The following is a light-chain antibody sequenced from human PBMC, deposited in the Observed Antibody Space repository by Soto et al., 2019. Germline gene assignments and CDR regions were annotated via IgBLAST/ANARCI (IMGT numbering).Light chain of an antibody. CDR1: QSVSSSY. V-gene: IGKV3-20*01. Sequence: IVFTQSPCTLSLSPGERATLSFRASQSVSSSYLAWYQQKPGQAPRLLIYGASSRATGIPDRFSGSGSGTDFTLTISRLEPEDFAVYYCPQYGSSPRTFGQGTKVHIK. J-gene: IGKJ1*01. CDR2: GAS. CDR3: PQYGSSPRT.